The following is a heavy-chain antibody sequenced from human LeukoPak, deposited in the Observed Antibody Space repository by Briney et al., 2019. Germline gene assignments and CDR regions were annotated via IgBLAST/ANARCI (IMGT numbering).Heavy chain of an antibody. Sequence: VASGTVSFTASGGTFTIYAISGGRQAPGKGGGGVGGIIPILGIANYAQKFQGRVTITADKSTSTAYMELSSLRSEDTAVYYCASGVYDSSGYLWNWGQGTLVTVSS. CDR3: ASGVYDSSGYLWN. V-gene: IGHV1-69*04. CDR2: IIPILGIA. D-gene: IGHD3-22*01. CDR1: GGTFTIYA. J-gene: IGHJ4*02.